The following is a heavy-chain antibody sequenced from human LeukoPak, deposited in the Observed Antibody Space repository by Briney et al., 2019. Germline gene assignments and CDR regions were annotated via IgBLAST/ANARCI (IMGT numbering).Heavy chain of an antibody. J-gene: IGHJ1*01. Sequence: SVKVSCKASGGTFSSYAISWVRQAPGQGLEWMGGIIPIFGTANYAQKFQGRVTITADESTSTAYMELSSLRSEDTAVYYCARDPDSMIPSSAYFQHWGQGTLVTVSS. CDR2: IIPIFGTA. V-gene: IGHV1-69*13. CDR1: GGTFSSYA. D-gene: IGHD3-22*01. CDR3: ARDPDSMIPSSAYFQH.